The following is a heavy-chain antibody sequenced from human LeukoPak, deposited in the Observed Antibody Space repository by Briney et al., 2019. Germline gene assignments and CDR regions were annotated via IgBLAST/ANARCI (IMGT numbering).Heavy chain of an antibody. CDR2: INPNRGGT. J-gene: IGHJ6*02. CDR3: ARDHCTSNSCYEDFYYGMDV. D-gene: IGHD2-2*01. Sequence: ASVKVSYTPSGYTFTHYYVHWVRQAPGQGLEWMGWINPNRGGTEYAHKFQGRVTINRETSISTAYMDVSRLGYDDTAMYYCARDHCTSNSCYEDFYYGMDVWGQGTTVTVSS. CDR1: GYTFTHYY. V-gene: IGHV1-2*02.